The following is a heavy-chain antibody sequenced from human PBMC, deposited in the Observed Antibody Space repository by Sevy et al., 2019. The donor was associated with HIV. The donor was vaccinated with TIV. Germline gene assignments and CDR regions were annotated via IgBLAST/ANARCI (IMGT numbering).Heavy chain of an antibody. D-gene: IGHD3-16*02. CDR3: ARKWPYRREFFRSHSAVDA. J-gene: IGHJ5*02. CDR1: GGSFSGYY. CDR2: INHSGST. V-gene: IGHV4-34*01. Sequence: SETLSLTCAVYGGSFSGYYWSWIRQPPGKGLEWIGEINHSGSTNYNPSLKSRVTTSVDTSKNQVSLKLTSVTAADTAVYYCARKWPYRREFFRSHSAVDAWGQGTLVTVSS.